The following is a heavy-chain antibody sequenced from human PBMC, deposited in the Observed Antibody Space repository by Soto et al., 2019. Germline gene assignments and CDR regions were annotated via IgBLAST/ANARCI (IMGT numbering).Heavy chain of an antibody. CDR3: ARDSGTVGYDDS. J-gene: IGHJ5*01. D-gene: IGHD3-10*01. V-gene: IGHV1-69*08. Sequence: QVQLVQSGAEVKKPGSSVKVSCKASGGTFSTYTINWVRQAPGQGLEWMGRIIPLLDVTNNAQRFQGRVTITADKSTSTVYMELTSLTSQDTAVYYCARDSGTVGYDDSWGQEPWSPSP. CDR2: IIPLLDVT. CDR1: GGTFSTYT.